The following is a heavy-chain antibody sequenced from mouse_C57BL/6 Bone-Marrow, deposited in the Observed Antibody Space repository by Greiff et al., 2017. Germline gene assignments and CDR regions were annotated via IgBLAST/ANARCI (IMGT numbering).Heavy chain of an antibody. V-gene: IGHV1-64*01. CDR3: ASRLLQGMDY. Sequence: QVQLQQSGAELVKPGASVKLSCKASGYTFTSYWMHWVKQRPGQGLEWIGMIHPNSGSTNYNEKFKSKATLTVDNSSSTAYMQLSSLTSEDSAVYYCASRLLQGMDYWGQGTSVTVSA. J-gene: IGHJ4*01. CDR1: GYTFTSYW. D-gene: IGHD1-1*01. CDR2: IHPNSGST.